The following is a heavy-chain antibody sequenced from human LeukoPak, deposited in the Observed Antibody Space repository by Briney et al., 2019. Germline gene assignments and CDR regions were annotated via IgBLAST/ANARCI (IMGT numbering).Heavy chain of an antibody. CDR2: IYSGGST. J-gene: IGHJ4*02. D-gene: IGHD6-13*01. CDR1: GFTVSSNY. V-gene: IGHV3-66*01. Sequence: GGSLRLSCAASGFTVSSNYMSWVRQAPGKGLEWVSVIYSGGSTYYADSLKGRFTISRDNSKNTLYLQMNSLRAEDTAVYYCARDSGPGYSSSWYDYWGQGTLVTVSS. CDR3: ARDSGPGYSSSWYDY.